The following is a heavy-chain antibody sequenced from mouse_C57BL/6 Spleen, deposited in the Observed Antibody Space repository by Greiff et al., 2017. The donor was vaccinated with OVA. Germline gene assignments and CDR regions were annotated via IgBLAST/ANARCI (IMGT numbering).Heavy chain of an antibody. V-gene: IGHV3-6*01. Sequence: EVQLVESGPGLVKPSQSLSLTCSVTGYSITSGYYWNWIRQFPGNKLEWMGYISYDGSNNYNPSLKNRISITRDTSKNQFFLKLNSVTTEDTATYYCARHSGYPWFAYWGQGTLVTVSA. CDR2: ISYDGSN. CDR3: ARHSGYPWFAY. D-gene: IGHD3-2*02. CDR1: GYSITSGYY. J-gene: IGHJ3*01.